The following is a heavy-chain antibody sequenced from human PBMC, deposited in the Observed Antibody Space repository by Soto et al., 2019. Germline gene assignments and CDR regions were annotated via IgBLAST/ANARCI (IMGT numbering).Heavy chain of an antibody. CDR1: GYTFNTYS. D-gene: IGHD5-18*01. CDR2: ISGYNGDT. V-gene: IGHV1-18*01. J-gene: IGHJ4*02. CDR3: ARENVLSYVDTAMVDYFDY. Sequence: QVQLVQSGAEVKKPGASVKVSCKASGYTFNTYSISWVRQAPGQGLEWMGWISGYNGDTHYAQKFQGRVTMTTDTSTSTAYMELRSLRSDDTAMYYCARENVLSYVDTAMVDYFDYWGQVTLVTVSS.